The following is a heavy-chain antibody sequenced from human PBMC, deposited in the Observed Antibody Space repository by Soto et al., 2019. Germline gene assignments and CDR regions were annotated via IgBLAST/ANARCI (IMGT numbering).Heavy chain of an antibody. J-gene: IGHJ6*02. CDR2: INPSGGST. Sequence: GASVKVSCKASGYTFTSYYMHWVRQAPGQGLEWMGIINPSGGSTSYAQKFQGRVTMTRDTSTSTVYMELSSLRSEDTAVYYCARNLRGDCSSTSCSAGMDVWGQGTTVTVSS. CDR3: ARNLRGDCSSTSCSAGMDV. D-gene: IGHD2-2*01. V-gene: IGHV1-46*01. CDR1: GYTFTSYY.